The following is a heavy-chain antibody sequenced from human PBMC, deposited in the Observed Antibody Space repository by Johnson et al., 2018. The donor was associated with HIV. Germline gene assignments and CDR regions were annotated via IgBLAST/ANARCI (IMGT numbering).Heavy chain of an antibody. J-gene: IGHJ3*02. CDR2: ISGSGGST. CDR3: AKDRILSGYGPGAFDI. V-gene: IGHV3-23*04. Sequence: VQLVESGGGLVQPGGSLRLSCAASGFTFSSYAMSWVRQAPGKGLEWVSAISGSGGSTFYADSVKGRFTISRDSSKNTLYLQMNSLRAEDTAVYYCAKDRILSGYGPGAFDIWGQGTMVTVSS. CDR1: GFTFSSYA. D-gene: IGHD5-12*01.